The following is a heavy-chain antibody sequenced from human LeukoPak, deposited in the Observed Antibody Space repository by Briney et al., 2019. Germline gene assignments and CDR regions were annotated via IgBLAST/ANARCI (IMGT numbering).Heavy chain of an antibody. CDR2: IWYDGSNK. CDR1: GFTFSSYG. D-gene: IGHD3-10*01. CDR3: ARDGTPMVRVSFDF. J-gene: IGHJ4*02. Sequence: GRSLRLSCAASGFTFSSYGIHWVRQAPGKGLEWVAVIWYDGSNKYYADSVKGRFTISRDNSKNTLYLQMNSLRAEDTAVYYCARDGTPMVRVSFDFWGQGTLVTVSS. V-gene: IGHV3-33*01.